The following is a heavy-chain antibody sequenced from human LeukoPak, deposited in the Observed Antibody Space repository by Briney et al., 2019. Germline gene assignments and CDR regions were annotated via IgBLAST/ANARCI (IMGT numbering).Heavy chain of an antibody. CDR3: ARAGKYDFWSGYYPYFDY. V-gene: IGHV4-34*01. Sequence: PSETLSLTCAVYGGSFSGYYWSWIRQPPGKGLEWIGEINHSGSTNYNPSLKSRVTISVDTSKNQFSLKLSSVTAADTAVYYCARAGKYDFWSGYYPYFDYWGQGTLVTVSS. CDR1: GGSFSGYY. D-gene: IGHD3-3*01. J-gene: IGHJ4*02. CDR2: INHSGST.